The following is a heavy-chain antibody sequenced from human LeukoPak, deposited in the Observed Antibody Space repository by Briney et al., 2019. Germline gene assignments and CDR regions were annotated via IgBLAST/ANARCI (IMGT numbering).Heavy chain of an antibody. Sequence: ASVKVSCKASGYTFTGYYMHWVRRAPGQGLEWMGWINPNSGGTNYAQKFQGRVTMTRDTSISTAYMELSRLRSDDTAVYYCARDILTGYYSYGMDVWGQGTTVTVSS. D-gene: IGHD3-9*01. CDR1: GYTFTGYY. CDR3: ARDILTGYYSYGMDV. V-gene: IGHV1-2*02. CDR2: INPNSGGT. J-gene: IGHJ6*02.